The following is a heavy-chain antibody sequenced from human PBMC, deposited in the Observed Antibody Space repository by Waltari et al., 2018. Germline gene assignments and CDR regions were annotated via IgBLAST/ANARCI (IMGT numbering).Heavy chain of an antibody. CDR1: GYDFNSHD. D-gene: IGHD2-15*01. V-gene: IGHV1-8*01. CDR2: RNPNSANT. J-gene: IGHJ5*02. CDR3: ARRTSATGFDP. Sequence: QVQLVQSGAEVKKPGASVKVSCETSGYDFNSHDINWVRQAAGQGLEWMGWRNPNSANTGYAKKFQGRLTRTRDTSTSTAYMELRSLKSDDTAVYYCARRTSATGFDPWGQGTLVTVSS.